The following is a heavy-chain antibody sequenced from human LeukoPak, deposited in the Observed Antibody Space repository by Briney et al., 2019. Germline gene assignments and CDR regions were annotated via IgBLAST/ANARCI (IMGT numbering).Heavy chain of an antibody. Sequence: GGSLRLSCAASGFTFSSYSMNWVRQAPGKGPEWVSSISSSSSYIYYADSVKGRFTISRDNAKNSLYLQMNSLRAEDTAVYYCARDYGDSSGYYLFDYWGQGTLVTVSS. J-gene: IGHJ4*02. CDR1: GFTFSSYS. CDR2: ISSSSSYI. CDR3: ARDYGDSSGYYLFDY. D-gene: IGHD3-22*01. V-gene: IGHV3-21*01.